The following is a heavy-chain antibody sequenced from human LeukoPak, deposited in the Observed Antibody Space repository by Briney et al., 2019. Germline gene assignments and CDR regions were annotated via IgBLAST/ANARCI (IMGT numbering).Heavy chain of an antibody. Sequence: GRSLRLSCAASGFTFSRSAVHWVRQAPGKGLEWVAVISHDGSNTDYTDSVKGRFTISRDNSKNTLYLQMNRLRAEDTAVYYCAKEMKPWMHFDYWGQGTLVTVSS. CDR3: AKEMKPWMHFDY. V-gene: IGHV3-30*18. D-gene: IGHD5-12*01. CDR1: GFTFSRSA. J-gene: IGHJ4*02. CDR2: ISHDGSNT.